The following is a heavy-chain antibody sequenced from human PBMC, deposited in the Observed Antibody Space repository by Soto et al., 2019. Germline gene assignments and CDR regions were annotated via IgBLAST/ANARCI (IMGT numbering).Heavy chain of an antibody. CDR3: AKVDLTAVITPDY. V-gene: IGHV3-23*01. J-gene: IGHJ4*02. Sequence: EVQLLESGGGLVQPGGSLRLSCAASGFTFSTYAMSWVRQAPGKGLEWVSAISGSGGSTYYADSVKGRFTISRSNSRKMFYLQMNSLRAEDTAVYYCAKVDLTAVITPDYWGQGALVTVSS. CDR1: GFTFSTYA. D-gene: IGHD4-17*01. CDR2: ISGSGGST.